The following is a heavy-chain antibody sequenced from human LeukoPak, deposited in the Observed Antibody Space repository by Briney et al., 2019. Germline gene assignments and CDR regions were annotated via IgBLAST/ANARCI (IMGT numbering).Heavy chain of an antibody. J-gene: IGHJ5*02. D-gene: IGHD2-8*01. CDR2: ISSSSSYI. V-gene: IGHV3-21*01. CDR1: GFTFSSYA. CDR3: ARVGGIMGNWFDP. Sequence: GGSLRLSCAASGFTFSSYAMHWVRQAPGKGLEWVSSISSSSSYIYYADSVKGRFTISRDNAKNSLYLQMNSLRAEDTAVYYCARVGGIMGNWFDPWGQGTLVTVSS.